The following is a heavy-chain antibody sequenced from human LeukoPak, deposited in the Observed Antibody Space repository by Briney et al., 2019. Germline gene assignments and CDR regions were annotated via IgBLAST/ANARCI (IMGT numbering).Heavy chain of an antibody. CDR3: ARDLKRGYSSGRYSWGTGSSNDY. CDR2: ISAYNGNT. Sequence: GASVKVSCKASGHTFTSYGITWVRQAPGQGLEWMGWISAYNGNTNYAQKFQGRVTMTTDTSTNTVYMELRSLRSDDTAVYYCARDLKRGYSSGRYSWGTGSSNDYWGQGTLVTVSS. CDR1: GHTFTSYG. J-gene: IGHJ4*02. D-gene: IGHD6-19*01. V-gene: IGHV1-18*01.